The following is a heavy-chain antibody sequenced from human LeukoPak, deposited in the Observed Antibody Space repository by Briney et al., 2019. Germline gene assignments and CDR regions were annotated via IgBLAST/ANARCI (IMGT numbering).Heavy chain of an antibody. D-gene: IGHD3-3*01. CDR2: IKRDGSEK. J-gene: IGHJ4*02. Sequence: PGGSLTLSCAASGFTFSNYWMSWVRQAPGKGLDWVANIKRDGSEKYYVDSVKGRFTISRDSAKNSLYLQMNSLRVEDTAVYYCARDYTFGLPEYWGQGSLVTVSS. CDR1: GFTFSNYW. CDR3: ARDYTFGLPEY. V-gene: IGHV3-7*01.